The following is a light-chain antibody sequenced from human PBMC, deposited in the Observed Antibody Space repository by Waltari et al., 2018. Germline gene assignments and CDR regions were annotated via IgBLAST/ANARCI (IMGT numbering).Light chain of an antibody. CDR3: FSAADNNWV. V-gene: IGLV3-27*01. J-gene: IGLJ3*02. CDR1: ILAKKY. Sequence: SYELTQPSSVSVSPGQTAKILCSGDILAKKYARWFQQKPGQAPLLLLYEDSERPSEIPWRFSGSSSGTTVTLTITGAHVDDEADYYCFSAADNNWVFGGGTKLTVL. CDR2: EDS.